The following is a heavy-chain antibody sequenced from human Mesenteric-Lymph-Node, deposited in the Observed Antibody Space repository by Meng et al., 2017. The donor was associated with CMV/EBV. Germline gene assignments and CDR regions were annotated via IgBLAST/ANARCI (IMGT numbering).Heavy chain of an antibody. D-gene: IGHD2-2*01. V-gene: IGHV3-21*01. CDR3: ATSCSSTSCQSFDY. CDR2: ITSSSSYI. J-gene: IGHJ4*02. Sequence: ASGVTFRSYNMNWVRQAPGKGLEWVSSITSSSSYIYYADSVKGRFTISRDNARTSLYLQMNTLRAEDTAVYYCATSCSSTSCQSFDYWGQGTLVTVSS. CDR1: GVTFRSYN.